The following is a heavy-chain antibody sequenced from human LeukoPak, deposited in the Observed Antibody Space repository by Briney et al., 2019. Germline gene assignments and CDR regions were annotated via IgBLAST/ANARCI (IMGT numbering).Heavy chain of an antibody. J-gene: IGHJ4*02. CDR2: IWYDGSNK. Sequence: LRLSCAASGFTFSSYGMHWVRQAPGKGLDWVAVIWYDGSNKYYADSVKGRFTISRDNAKNSLYLQMNSLRAEDTAVYYCARDLFDYGGQGTLVTVSS. CDR3: ARDLFDY. V-gene: IGHV3-33*01. CDR1: GFTFSSYG.